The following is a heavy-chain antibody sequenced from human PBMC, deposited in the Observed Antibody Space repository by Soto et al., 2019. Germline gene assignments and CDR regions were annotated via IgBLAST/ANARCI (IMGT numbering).Heavy chain of an antibody. CDR1: GFTFSSYA. CDR2: ISGTGGST. D-gene: IGHD3-22*01. Sequence: PGGSLRLSCAASGFTFSSYAMXWVRQAPGKGLEWVSDISGTGGSTDYADSVKGRFTISRDNSKNTLFLQMNSLRPEDTAVYYCAKVKSGYYSYFDYWGQGTLVTVSS. V-gene: IGHV3-23*01. J-gene: IGHJ4*02. CDR3: AKVKSGYYSYFDY.